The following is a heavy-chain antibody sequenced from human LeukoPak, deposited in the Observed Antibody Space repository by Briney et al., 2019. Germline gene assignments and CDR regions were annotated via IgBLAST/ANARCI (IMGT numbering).Heavy chain of an antibody. CDR2: IRYDGSNK. V-gene: IGHV3-30*02. CDR3: AKGPLRSLDY. Sequence: PGGSLRLSCEASGFTFSSYGMHWVRQAPGKGLEWVAFIRYDGSNKYYADSVKGRFTISRDNSKNTLYLQMNSLRAEDTAVYYCAKGPLRSLDYWGQGTLVTVSS. CDR1: GFTFSSYG. J-gene: IGHJ4*02. D-gene: IGHD5-12*01.